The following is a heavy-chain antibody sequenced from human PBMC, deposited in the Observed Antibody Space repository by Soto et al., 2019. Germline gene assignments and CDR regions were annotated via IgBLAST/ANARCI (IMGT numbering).Heavy chain of an antibody. CDR1: GFTFSSYW. V-gene: IGHV3-48*04. Sequence: GGSLRLSCAASGFTFSSYWMHWVRQAPGKGLEWVSYISSSGSSIYYADSVKGRFTISRDNAKNSLYLQMNSLRAEDTAVYYCARADSSWFDPWGQGTLVTVSS. J-gene: IGHJ5*02. D-gene: IGHD2-21*01. CDR3: ARADSSWFDP. CDR2: ISSSGSSI.